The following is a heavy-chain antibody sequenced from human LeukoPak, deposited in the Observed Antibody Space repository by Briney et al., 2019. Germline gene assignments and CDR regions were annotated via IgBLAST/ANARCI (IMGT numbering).Heavy chain of an antibody. J-gene: IGHJ5*02. V-gene: IGHV1-8*01. CDR3: ARAFGGGRLNWFDP. CDR1: GYTFTSYD. Sequence: GASVKVSCKASGYTFTSYDINWVRQATGQGLEWMGWMNPNSGNTGYAQKFQGRVTMTRNTSISTAYMELSSLSSEDTAVYYCARAFGGGRLNWFDPWGQGTLVTVSS. CDR2: MNPNSGNT. D-gene: IGHD3-16*01.